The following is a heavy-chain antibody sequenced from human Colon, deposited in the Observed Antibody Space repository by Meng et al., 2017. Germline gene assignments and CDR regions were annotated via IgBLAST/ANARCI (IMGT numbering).Heavy chain of an antibody. Sequence: QGHLRQGGAGLLKPSETLSLTCAVYGGSFSNYYLAWIRQPPGKGLEWIGEIHPSGSSYYSPSLQSRVTITLDTSKNQFSLTLSSLTAADTAVYYCARGVDWAKSGNFWGQGTLVTVSS. J-gene: IGHJ4*02. D-gene: IGHD3-9*01. CDR2: IHPSGSS. CDR1: GGSFSNYY. V-gene: IGHV4-34*01. CDR3: ARGVDWAKSGNF.